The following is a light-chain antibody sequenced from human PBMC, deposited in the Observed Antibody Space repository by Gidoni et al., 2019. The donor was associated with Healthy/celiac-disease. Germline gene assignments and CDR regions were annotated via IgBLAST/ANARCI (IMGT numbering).Light chain of an antibody. V-gene: IGKV3-11*01. CDR2: DAS. CDR1: QIVSSY. J-gene: IGKJ4*01. CDR3: QQRSNWPLT. Sequence: EIVLTQSPATLSLSPGERATLSCRAIQIVSSYLAWYQQKPGQAPRLLIYDASNRATGIPARFSGSGSWTDFTLTISSLEPEDFAVYYCQQRSNWPLTFXGXTKVEIK.